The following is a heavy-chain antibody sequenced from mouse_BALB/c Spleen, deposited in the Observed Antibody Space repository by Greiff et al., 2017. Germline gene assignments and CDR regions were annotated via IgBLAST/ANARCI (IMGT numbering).Heavy chain of an antibody. V-gene: IGHV1-69*02. CDR1: GYTFTSYW. J-gene: IGHJ3*01. D-gene: IGHD2-4*01. CDR3: TRAMITTGFAY. Sequence: QVQLQQPGAELVRPGASVKLSCKASGYTFTSYWINWVKQRPGQGLEWIGNIYPSDSYTNYNQKFKDKATLTVDKSSSTAYMQLSSPTSEDSAVYYCTRAMITTGFAYWGQGTLVTVSA. CDR2: IYPSDSYT.